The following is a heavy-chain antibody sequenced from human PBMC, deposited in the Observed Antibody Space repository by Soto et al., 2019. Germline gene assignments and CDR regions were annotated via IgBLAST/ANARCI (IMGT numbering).Heavy chain of an antibody. CDR1: GFPFSSYV. J-gene: IGHJ6*02. CDR2: ISGGGSNT. Sequence: EVQLLESGGGLVQRGGSLRLSCAASGFPFSSYVMSWVRQAPGKGLEWVSGISGGGSNTFYADSVKGRFTISRDNSKNTLLLQMNSLRDEDTAVYYCAKDGGSFYYDGMDVWGQGTTVTVSS. V-gene: IGHV3-23*01. CDR3: AKDGGSFYYDGMDV. D-gene: IGHD2-15*01.